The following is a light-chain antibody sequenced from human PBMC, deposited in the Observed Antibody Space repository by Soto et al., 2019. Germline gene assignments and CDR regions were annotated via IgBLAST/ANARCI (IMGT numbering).Light chain of an antibody. Sequence: QSVLTQAASVSGSHGHSITISCTGTSSDIGAYHYVSWYQQRPGKAPKVLIYAVNNRPSGISDRFSGSKSGNTASLTISGLQAEDEAVYYCNSYTNSDTVIFGGGTKLTVL. V-gene: IGLV2-14*01. J-gene: IGLJ2*01. CDR1: SSDIGAYHY. CDR3: NSYTNSDTVI. CDR2: AVN.